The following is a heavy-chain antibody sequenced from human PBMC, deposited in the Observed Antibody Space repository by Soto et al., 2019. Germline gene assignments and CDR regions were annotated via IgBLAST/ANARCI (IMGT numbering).Heavy chain of an antibody. D-gene: IGHD6-19*01. CDR1: GGSISSGGYY. V-gene: IGHV4-31*03. CDR3: AREPIAVAGTYYGMDV. Sequence: QVQLQESGPGLVKPSQTLSLTCTVSGGSISSGGYYWSWIRQHPGKGLEWIGYIYYSGSTNYNPSLKSRVTISVDKSKNQFSLKLSSVTAADTAVYYCAREPIAVAGTYYGMDVWGQGTTVTVSS. J-gene: IGHJ6*02. CDR2: IYYSGST.